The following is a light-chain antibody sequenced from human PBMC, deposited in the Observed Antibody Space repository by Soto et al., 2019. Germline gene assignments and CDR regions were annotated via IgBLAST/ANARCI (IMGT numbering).Light chain of an antibody. CDR1: QSVSSY. J-gene: IGKJ4*01. Sequence: EIVLTQSPATLSLSPGERATLSCRASQSVSSYLAWYQQKPGQAPRLLIYDASNRATGIPARFSGSGSGTEFTLTIIRLAPEDFAVYYCQQRSNWPPLTFGGGTKVEIK. V-gene: IGKV3-11*01. CDR3: QQRSNWPPLT. CDR2: DAS.